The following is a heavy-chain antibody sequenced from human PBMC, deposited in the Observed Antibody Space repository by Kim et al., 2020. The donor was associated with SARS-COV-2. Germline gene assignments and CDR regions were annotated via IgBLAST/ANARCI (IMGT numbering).Heavy chain of an antibody. D-gene: IGHD6-13*01. J-gene: IGHJ4*02. CDR3: ARDSARRAAAGTPAAY. Sequence: SVKVSCKASGGTFSSYTISWVRQAPGQGLEWMGRIIPILGIANYAQKFQGRVTITADKSTSTAYMELSSLRSEDTAVYYCARDSARRAAAGTPAAYWGQGTLVTVSS. V-gene: IGHV1-69*04. CDR2: IIPILGIA. CDR1: GGTFSSYT.